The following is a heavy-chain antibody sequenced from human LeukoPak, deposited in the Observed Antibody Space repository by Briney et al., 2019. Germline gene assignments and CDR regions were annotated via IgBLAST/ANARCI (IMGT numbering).Heavy chain of an antibody. CDR2: ISWSSGSI. CDR1: GFTFDAYA. J-gene: IGHJ3*02. CDR3: AKDRRATVTILCAFEI. V-gene: IGHV3-9*01. Sequence: GVSLRLSCAASGFTFDAYAMHWQGQAQGQGLKGVSGISWSSGSIAYAVSVKGRFTISKDTAKTSLDLNMISLRAEAASFYSSAKDRRATVTILCAFEIWGHGKMGTVSS. D-gene: IGHD4-17*01.